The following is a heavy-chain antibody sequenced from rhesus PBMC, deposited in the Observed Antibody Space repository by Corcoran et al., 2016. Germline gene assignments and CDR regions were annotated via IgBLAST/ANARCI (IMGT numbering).Heavy chain of an antibody. CDR1: GYSIRSNY. V-gene: IGHV4-147*01. CDR3: ARPRDSLDV. CDR2: IYVSSGST. Sequence: QVQLQESGPGLVTPSETLSLTCAVSGYSIRSNYWTWLRQPPGKGLEWIGYIYVSSGSTYYNPSLKSRVTISTDTSRNQFSLKLSSVTAADTAFYYCARPRDSLDVWGRGVLVTVSS. J-gene: IGHJ5-2*02.